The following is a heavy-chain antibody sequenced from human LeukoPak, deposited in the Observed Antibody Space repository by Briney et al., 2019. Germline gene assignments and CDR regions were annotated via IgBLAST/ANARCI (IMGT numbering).Heavy chain of an antibody. CDR3: ARDRVGDTDAFDI. CDR1: GYTFTSYY. Sequence: ASVRVSCKASGYTFTSYYMHWVRQAPGQGLEWMGIINPSGGSTSYAQKFQGRVTMTRDMSTSTVYMELSSLRSEDTAVYYCARDRVGDTDAFDIWGQGTMVTVSS. V-gene: IGHV1-46*01. J-gene: IGHJ3*02. D-gene: IGHD1-26*01. CDR2: INPSGGST.